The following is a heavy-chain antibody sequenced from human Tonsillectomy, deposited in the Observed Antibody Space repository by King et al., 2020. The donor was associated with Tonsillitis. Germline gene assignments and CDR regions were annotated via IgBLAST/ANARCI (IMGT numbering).Heavy chain of an antibody. Sequence: EVQLVESGGGLVQPGRALRLSCAASGFTFDDYAMHWVRQAPGKGLEWVSGISWNSGSIGYADSVKGRFTISRDNAKNSLYLQMNSLRAEDTALYYCAKDKSGLLGHYYYGMDVWGQGTTVTVSS. CDR1: GFTFDDYA. V-gene: IGHV3-9*01. CDR2: ISWNSGSI. CDR3: AKDKSGLLGHYYYGMDV. D-gene: IGHD3-22*01. J-gene: IGHJ6*02.